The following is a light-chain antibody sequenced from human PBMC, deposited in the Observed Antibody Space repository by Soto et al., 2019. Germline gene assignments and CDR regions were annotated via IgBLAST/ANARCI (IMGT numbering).Light chain of an antibody. J-gene: IGKJ1*01. CDR3: QHDNHWPRM. V-gene: IGKV3D-15*01. CDR1: RSVSSGY. CDR2: DAY. Sequence: EIVLTQSPATLSLSPGERATLSCRASRSVSSGYLAWYQQKPGQGPRLLIYDAYNRATGIPPRFRGSASATEFTLTIRSPQSEDLAVYYCQHDNHWPRMFGQGPKG.